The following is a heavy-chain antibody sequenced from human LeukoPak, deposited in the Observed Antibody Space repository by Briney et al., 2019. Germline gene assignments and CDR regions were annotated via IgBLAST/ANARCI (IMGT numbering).Heavy chain of an antibody. D-gene: IGHD3-22*01. CDR1: GGSVSSGSYY. V-gene: IGHV4-61*02. CDR3: ARGALGYYDSSGYYRDY. J-gene: IGHJ4*02. CDR2: IYTSGST. Sequence: SSETLSLTCTVSGGSVSSGSYYWSWIRQPAGKGLEWIGRIYTSGSTSYNPSLKSRVTISVDTSKNQFSLKLSSVTAADTAVYYCARGALGYYDSSGYYRDYWGQGTLVTVS.